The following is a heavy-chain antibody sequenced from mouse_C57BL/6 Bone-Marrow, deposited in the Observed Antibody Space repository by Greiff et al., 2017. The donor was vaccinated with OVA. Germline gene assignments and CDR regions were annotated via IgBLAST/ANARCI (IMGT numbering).Heavy chain of an antibody. J-gene: IGHJ1*03. CDR3: AMGYGSSYWYFDV. CDR1: GYTFTSYW. CDR2: INPSSGYT. V-gene: IGHV1-7*01. Sequence: VQLQESGADLAKPGASVTLSCKASGYTFTSYWMHWVKQRPGQGLEWIGYINPSSGYTKYNQKFKDKATLTADKSSSTAYMQLSSLTYEDSAVYYCAMGYGSSYWYFDVWGTGTTVTVSS. D-gene: IGHD1-1*01.